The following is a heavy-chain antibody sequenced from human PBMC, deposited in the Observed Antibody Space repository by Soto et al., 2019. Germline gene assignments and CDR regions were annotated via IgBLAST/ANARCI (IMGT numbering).Heavy chain of an antibody. Sequence: SVKVSCKASGGTFSSYAISWVRQAPGQGLEWKGGIIPIFGTANYAQKFQGRVTITADESTSTAYMELSSLRSEDTAVYYCASEPETAYSSSWRDYWGQGTLVTVSS. CDR3: ASEPETAYSSSWRDY. D-gene: IGHD6-13*01. CDR2: IIPIFGTA. V-gene: IGHV1-69*13. CDR1: GGTFSSYA. J-gene: IGHJ4*02.